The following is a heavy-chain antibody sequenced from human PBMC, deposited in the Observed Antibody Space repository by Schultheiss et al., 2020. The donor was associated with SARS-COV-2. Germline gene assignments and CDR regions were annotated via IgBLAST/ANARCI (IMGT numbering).Heavy chain of an antibody. Sequence: GESLKISCQGSGYSFPDYWIGWVRQMPGKGLDWMGTIYPGDSDTRYSPSFQGRVTISADKSITTAYLQWSSLKASDTAMYYCARRDDGMDVWGQGTTVTVSS. CDR2: IYPGDSDT. CDR1: GYSFPDYW. D-gene: IGHD2-21*02. CDR3: ARRDDGMDV. V-gene: IGHV5-51*01. J-gene: IGHJ6*02.